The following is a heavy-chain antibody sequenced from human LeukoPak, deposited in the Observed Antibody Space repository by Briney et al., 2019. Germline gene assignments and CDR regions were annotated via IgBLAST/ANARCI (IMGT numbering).Heavy chain of an antibody. CDR1: GGTFSTYA. CDR2: IIPILGTA. CDR3: ASNTNYYENTGHYVLYS. V-gene: IGHV1-69*13. D-gene: IGHD3-22*01. J-gene: IGHJ4*02. Sequence: SVKVSCKASGGTFSTYAISWVRQAPGQGLEWMGGIIPILGTANYAQEFKGRVTITADEFTGTAYMELSSLRSEDTAVFYCASNTNYYENTGHYVLYSWGQGTLVTVSS.